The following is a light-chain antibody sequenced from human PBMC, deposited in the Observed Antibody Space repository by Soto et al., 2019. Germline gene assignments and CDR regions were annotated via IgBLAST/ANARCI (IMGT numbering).Light chain of an antibody. CDR1: SSDIGGYNY. J-gene: IGLJ7*01. V-gene: IGLV2-14*01. CDR2: EVS. CDR3: ATWDDSLNAAV. Sequence: QSALTQPASVSGSPGQSITISCTGTSSDIGGYNYVSWYQQNPGKAPKLMIFEVSNRPSGVPARFSGSTSGTSASLAISGLQSDDEAHYYCATWDDSLNAAVFGGGTQLTVL.